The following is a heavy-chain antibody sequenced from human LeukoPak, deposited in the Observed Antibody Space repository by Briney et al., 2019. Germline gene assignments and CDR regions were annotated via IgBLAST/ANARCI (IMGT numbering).Heavy chain of an antibody. CDR3: ALNVVVVAAYFDY. Sequence: GASVKVSCKASGYTFTGYYMHWVRQAPGQGLEWMGRINPNSGGTNYAQKFQGRVTMTRDTSISTAYMELSRLRSGDTAVYYCALNVVVVAAYFDYWGQGTLVTVSS. D-gene: IGHD2-15*01. CDR2: INPNSGGT. V-gene: IGHV1-2*06. J-gene: IGHJ4*02. CDR1: GYTFTGYY.